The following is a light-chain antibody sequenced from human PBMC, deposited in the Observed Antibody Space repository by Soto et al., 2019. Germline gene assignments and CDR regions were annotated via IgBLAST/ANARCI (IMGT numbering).Light chain of an antibody. J-gene: IGKJ2*01. CDR1: QSVSSSY. CDR2: GAS. V-gene: IGKV3-20*01. Sequence: EIVLTQSPGTLSLSPGERATLSCRASQSVSSSYLAWYQQKPGQAPRLLIYGASSRATGIPDRFSGSGSGTDFTPTISRLEPEYLAVYYCQQYGSSPPYTFGKGTKLEIK. CDR3: QQYGSSPPYT.